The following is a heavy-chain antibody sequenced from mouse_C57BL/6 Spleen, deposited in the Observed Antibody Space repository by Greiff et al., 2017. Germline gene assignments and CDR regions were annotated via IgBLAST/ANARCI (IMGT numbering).Heavy chain of an antibody. CDR1: GFTFSNYW. V-gene: IGHV6-3*01. J-gene: IGHJ1*03. Sequence: EVHLVESGGGLVQPGDSMKLSCVASGFTFSNYWKNWVRQSPEKGLEWIAQIKLKSDNYATHYAESVKGRFTISRDDSKSSVYLQMNNLRAEDTGIYYCTDPLYWYFDVWGTGTTVTVSS. CDR2: IKLKSDNYAT. CDR3: TDPLYWYFDV.